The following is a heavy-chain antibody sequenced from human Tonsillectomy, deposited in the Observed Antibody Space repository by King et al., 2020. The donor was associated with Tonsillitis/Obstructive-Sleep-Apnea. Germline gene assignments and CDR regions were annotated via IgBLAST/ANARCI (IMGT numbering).Heavy chain of an antibody. CDR3: ASRAYCSSTSCSWAFDY. V-gene: IGHV4-59*01. CDR2: IYYSGST. Sequence: VQLQESGPGLVKPSETLSLTCTVSGGSISSYYWSWIRQPPVKGLEWIGYIYYSGSTNYHPSLKSRVTISVDTSKNQFSLKLSSVTAADTAVYYCASRAYCSSTSCSWAFDYWGQGTLVTVSS. D-gene: IGHD2-2*01. J-gene: IGHJ4*02. CDR1: GGSISSYY.